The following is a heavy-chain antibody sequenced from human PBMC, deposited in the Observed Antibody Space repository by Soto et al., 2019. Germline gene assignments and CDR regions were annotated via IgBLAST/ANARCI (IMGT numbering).Heavy chain of an antibody. D-gene: IGHD3-22*01. CDR2: VYHSGTT. CDR3: VRRGYYDTSGSNDAFHI. CDR1: GGSISSSNW. V-gene: IGHV4-4*02. J-gene: IGHJ3*02. Sequence: ASETLSLTCAVSGGSISSSNWWSWVRQPPGKGLEWIGEVYHSGTTNYNPSLKSRVTISVDKSKNQFSLKLSSVTAADTAVYYCVRRGYYDTSGSNDAFHIWGRGTMVTVSS.